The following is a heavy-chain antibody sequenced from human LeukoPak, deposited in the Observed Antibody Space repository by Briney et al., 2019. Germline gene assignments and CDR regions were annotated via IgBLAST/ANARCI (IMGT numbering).Heavy chain of an antibody. Sequence: GRSPRLSCAASGFTFSSYAMHWVRQAPGKGLEWVAVISYDGSNKYYADSVKGRFTISRDNSKNTLYLQMNSLRAEDTAVYYCARDDCSSTSCYVGYYYGMDVWGQGTTVTVSS. CDR3: ARDDCSSTSCYVGYYYGMDV. V-gene: IGHV3-30-3*01. D-gene: IGHD2-2*01. CDR2: ISYDGSNK. CDR1: GFTFSSYA. J-gene: IGHJ6*02.